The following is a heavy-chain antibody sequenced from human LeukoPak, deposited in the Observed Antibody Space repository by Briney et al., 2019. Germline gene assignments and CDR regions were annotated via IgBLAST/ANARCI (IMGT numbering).Heavy chain of an antibody. Sequence: GGSLRLSCAASGFTFSSSWMHWVRHAPGKGLVWVSRIASDGSDTRYADSVKGRFTISRDNANDTLYLQMNSLRAEDTAVYYCVRGTQIFDFWGQGTLVTVSS. J-gene: IGHJ4*02. CDR1: GFTFSSSW. CDR3: VRGTQIFDF. V-gene: IGHV3-74*01. D-gene: IGHD2-2*01. CDR2: IASDGSDT.